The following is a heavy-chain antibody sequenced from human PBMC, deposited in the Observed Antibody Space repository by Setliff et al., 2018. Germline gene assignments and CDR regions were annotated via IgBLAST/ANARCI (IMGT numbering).Heavy chain of an antibody. CDR1: GFTFSSYG. D-gene: IGHD2-15*01. CDR3: AKRGPYCSGGTCHYYFDY. V-gene: IGHV3-30*02. CDR2: MSYDGRNE. Sequence: GGSLRLSCAASGFTFSSYGMHWVRQAPGKGLEWVAFMSYDGRNEHYADSVRGRFTISRDNSKNTLYLQMNSLRTEDTAVYYCAKRGPYCSGGTCHYYFDYWGQGTLVTVSS. J-gene: IGHJ4*02.